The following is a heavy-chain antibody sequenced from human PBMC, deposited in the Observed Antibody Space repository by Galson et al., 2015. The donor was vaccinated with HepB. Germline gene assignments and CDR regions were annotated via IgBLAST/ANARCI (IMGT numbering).Heavy chain of an antibody. CDR2: ISSNGGST. Sequence: SLRLSCAASGFTFSSYAMHWVRQAPGKGLEYVSAISSNGGSTYYADSVKGRFTISRDNSKNTLYLQMSSLRAEDTAVYYCVKDGIAAGGIAVAIPFDYWGQGTLVTVSS. V-gene: IGHV3-64D*06. D-gene: IGHD6-19*01. CDR3: VKDGIAAGGIAVAIPFDY. J-gene: IGHJ4*02. CDR1: GFTFSSYA.